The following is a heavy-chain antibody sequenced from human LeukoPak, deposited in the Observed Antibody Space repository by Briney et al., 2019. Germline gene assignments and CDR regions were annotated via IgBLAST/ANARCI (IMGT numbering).Heavy chain of an antibody. J-gene: IGHJ6*04. Sequence: GGSLRLSSAASGFTFSSYSMNWVRQAPGKGLEWVSYISSSGSTIYYADSVKGRFTISRDNAKNSLYLQMNSLRAEDTAVYYCAELGITMIGGVWGKGTTVTISS. CDR1: GFTFSSYS. D-gene: IGHD3-10*02. V-gene: IGHV3-48*04. CDR3: AELGITMIGGV. CDR2: ISSSGSTI.